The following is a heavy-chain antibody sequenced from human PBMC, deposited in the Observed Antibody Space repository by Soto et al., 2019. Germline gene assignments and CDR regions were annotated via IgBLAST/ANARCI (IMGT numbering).Heavy chain of an antibody. Sequence: GASVKVSCKASGYTFTSYGISWVRQAPGQGLEWMGWISVYNGNTNYAQNLQGRVTMTTDTSTTTAYMEVRSLRSDDTAVYYCARDVASAGTTWFDTWGQGTPVTVSS. V-gene: IGHV1-18*01. J-gene: IGHJ5*02. CDR2: ISVYNGNT. CDR3: ARDVASAGTTWFDT. D-gene: IGHD6-13*01. CDR1: GYTFTSYG.